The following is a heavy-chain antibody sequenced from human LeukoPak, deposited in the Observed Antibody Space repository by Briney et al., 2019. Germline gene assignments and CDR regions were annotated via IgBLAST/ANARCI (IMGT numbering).Heavy chain of an antibody. CDR3: AELGITMIGGV. CDR1: GFTFSTSW. J-gene: IGHJ6*04. V-gene: IGHV3-74*03. Sequence: GGSLRLSCEGSGFTFSTSWMHWVRHAPGKGLVSVSRIDSDGSRITYADSVKGRFTISRDNAKNTVYLQMNSLRAEDTAVYYCAELGITMIGGVWGKGTTVTISS. CDR2: IDSDGSRI. D-gene: IGHD3-10*02.